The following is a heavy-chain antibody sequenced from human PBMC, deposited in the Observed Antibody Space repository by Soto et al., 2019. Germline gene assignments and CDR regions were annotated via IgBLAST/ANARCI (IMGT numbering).Heavy chain of an antibody. CDR2: IWYDGSNK. V-gene: IGHV3-33*08. J-gene: IGHJ3*02. CDR3: ARVPAGDAFDI. Sequence: VGSLRLSCAASGFTFNNYWMHWVRQAPGKGLEWVAVIWYDGSNKYYADSVKGRFTISRDNSKNTLYLQMNSLRAEDTAVYYCARVPAGDAFDIWGQGTMVTVSS. CDR1: GFTFNNYW.